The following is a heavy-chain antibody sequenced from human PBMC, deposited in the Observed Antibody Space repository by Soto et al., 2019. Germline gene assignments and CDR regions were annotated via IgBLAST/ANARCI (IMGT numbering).Heavy chain of an antibody. Sequence: SLRLSCAASGFTFDDYAMHWVRQAPGKGLEWVSGISWNSGSIGYADSVKGRFTISRDNAKNSLYLQMNSLRAEDTALYYCAGSSGWYRAFDIWGQGTMVTVSS. J-gene: IGHJ3*02. CDR3: AGSSGWYRAFDI. CDR1: GFTFDDYA. V-gene: IGHV3-9*01. CDR2: ISWNSGSI. D-gene: IGHD6-19*01.